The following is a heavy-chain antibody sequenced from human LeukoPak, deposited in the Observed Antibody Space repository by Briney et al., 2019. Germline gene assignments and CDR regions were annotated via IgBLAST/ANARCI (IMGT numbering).Heavy chain of an antibody. D-gene: IGHD3-10*01. J-gene: IGHJ4*02. CDR1: GYTFSGYY. V-gene: IGHV1-2*02. Sequence: GASVKVSCKASGYTFSGYYMHWVRQAPGQGVEWMGWINPNSGGTNYAQKFQGRVTMTRDTSISTAYMELSRLRSDDTAVYYCARDNAEITMVRGANQDPEDYRGQGTLVTVSS. CDR2: INPNSGGT. CDR3: ARDNAEITMVRGANQDPEDY.